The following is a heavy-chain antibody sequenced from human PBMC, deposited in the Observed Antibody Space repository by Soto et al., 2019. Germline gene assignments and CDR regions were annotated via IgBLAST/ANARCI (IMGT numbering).Heavy chain of an antibody. J-gene: IGHJ6*02. D-gene: IGHD2-15*01. V-gene: IGHV1-69*13. CDR1: GYTFTGYY. Sequence: ASVTVSCQASGYTFTGYYMLWVRQAPGQGLEWMGGIIPNFGTANYAQKFQGRVTITADESTSTAYMELSSLRSEDTAVYYCASRWVVVVAATPDYYYGMDVWGQGTTVTVSS. CDR3: ASRWVVVVAATPDYYYGMDV. CDR2: IIPNFGTA.